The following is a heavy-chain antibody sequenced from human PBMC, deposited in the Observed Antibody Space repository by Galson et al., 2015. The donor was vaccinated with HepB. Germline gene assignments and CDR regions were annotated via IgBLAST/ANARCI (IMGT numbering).Heavy chain of an antibody. Sequence: SVKASCKASGGTFSSYAISWVRQAPGQGLEWMGGIIPIFGTANYAQKFQGRVTITADESTSTAYMELSSLRSEDTAVYYCARGYTAMVTGYYFDYWGQGTLVTVSS. D-gene: IGHD5-18*01. V-gene: IGHV1-69*13. CDR3: ARGYTAMVTGYYFDY. J-gene: IGHJ4*02. CDR2: IIPIFGTA. CDR1: GGTFSSYA.